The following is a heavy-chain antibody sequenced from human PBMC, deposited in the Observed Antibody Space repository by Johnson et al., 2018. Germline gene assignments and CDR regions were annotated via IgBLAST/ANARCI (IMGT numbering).Heavy chain of an antibody. CDR3: VRDSSYALDI. Sequence: EVQLVESGGGFVQPGGSLRLSCAASGFTFSDSSVNLVRQAPGRGLEWISHIWTAPGTMHYADSVKGRFTISRDNAKNSLYLQMNSLRAEDTALYYCVRDSSYALDIWGQVTMVTVSP. V-gene: IGHV3-48*01. J-gene: IGHJ3*02. CDR2: IWTAPGTM. D-gene: IGHD6-6*01. CDR1: GFTFSDSS.